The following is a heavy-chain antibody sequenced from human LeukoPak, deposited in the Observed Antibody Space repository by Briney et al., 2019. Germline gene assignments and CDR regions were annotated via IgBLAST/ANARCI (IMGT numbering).Heavy chain of an antibody. V-gene: IGHV3-23*01. CDR3: ATTLLRASTYMDV. CDR2: ISGSGGST. J-gene: IGHJ6*03. Sequence: GGSLRLSCAASGLTLSSYALSWVRQAPGKGLEWVSGISGSGGSTYYADSVKGRFTISRDNSKNTLYLQMNSLRAEETAMYYFATTLLRASTYMDVWGKGTTVTVSS. D-gene: IGHD1-1*01. CDR1: GLTLSSYA.